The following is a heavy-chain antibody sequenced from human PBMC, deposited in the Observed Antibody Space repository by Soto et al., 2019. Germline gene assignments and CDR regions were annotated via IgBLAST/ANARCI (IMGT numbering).Heavy chain of an antibody. CDR1: GGSISNYY. Sequence: ETLSLTCTVSGGSISNYYWSWIRQPPGKGLEWIGHIYYSGSTNYNPSLESRVTISIDTSKNRFSLKLSSVTAAETAVYYCARWVYSSGPSAFDIWGQGTRVTVSS. J-gene: IGHJ3*02. V-gene: IGHV4-59*08. D-gene: IGHD6-19*01. CDR3: ARWVYSSGPSAFDI. CDR2: IYYSGST.